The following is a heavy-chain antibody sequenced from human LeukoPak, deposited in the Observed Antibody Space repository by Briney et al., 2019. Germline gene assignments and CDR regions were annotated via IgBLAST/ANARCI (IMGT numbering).Heavy chain of an antibody. J-gene: IGHJ4*02. CDR1: GFTFSSYA. CDR2: ISGSGGST. V-gene: IGHV3-23*01. CDR3: AKDIYGDYGGLDY. D-gene: IGHD4-17*01. Sequence: GGSLRLSCAASGFTFSSYAMSWVRQAPGKGLEWVSGISGSGGSTYYADSVKGRFTISRDNSKNTLYLQMNSLRAEDTAVYYCAKDIYGDYGGLDYWGQGTLVTVSS.